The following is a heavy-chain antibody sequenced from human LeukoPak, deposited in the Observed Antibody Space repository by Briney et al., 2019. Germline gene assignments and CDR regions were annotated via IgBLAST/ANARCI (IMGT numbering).Heavy chain of an antibody. V-gene: IGHV5-51*01. CDR1: GYRFTSYW. CDR2: IYPGDSGT. Sequence: GESLKISCKGFGYRFTSYWIGWVRQMPGKGLEWMGIIYPGDSGTRYSPSFQGQVTISADKPISTAYLQWSSLEASDTAMYYCASQTETTQVMLFDIWGQGTMVTVSS. D-gene: IGHD1-1*01. J-gene: IGHJ3*02. CDR3: ASQTETTQVMLFDI.